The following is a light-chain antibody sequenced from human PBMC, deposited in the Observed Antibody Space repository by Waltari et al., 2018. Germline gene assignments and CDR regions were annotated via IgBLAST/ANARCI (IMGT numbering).Light chain of an antibody. Sequence: QSVLTQPPSASGTPGQRVPISCSGSSSNIGSNYVYWYQQLPGTAPKLLIYRNNQRPSGVPDRFSGSKSGTSASLAISGLRSEDEADYYCAAWDDSLRGPVFGGGTKLTVL. CDR3: AAWDDSLRGPV. CDR2: RNN. J-gene: IGLJ2*01. V-gene: IGLV1-47*01. CDR1: SSNIGSNY.